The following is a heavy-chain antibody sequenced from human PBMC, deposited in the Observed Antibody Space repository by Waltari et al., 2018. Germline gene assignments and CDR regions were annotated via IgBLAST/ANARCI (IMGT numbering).Heavy chain of an antibody. V-gene: IGHV3-43D*03. CDR2: ISWDGGST. J-gene: IGHJ4*02. CDR3: AKDKGYSGYDYFDY. D-gene: IGHD5-12*01. CDR1: GFTFDDYA. Sequence: EVQLVESGGVVVQPGGSLRLSCAASGFTFDDYAMHGVRQAPGKGLEWVSLISWDGGSTYYADSVKGRFTISRDNSKNSLYLQMNSLRAEDTALYYCAKDKGYSGYDYFDYWGQGTLVTVSS.